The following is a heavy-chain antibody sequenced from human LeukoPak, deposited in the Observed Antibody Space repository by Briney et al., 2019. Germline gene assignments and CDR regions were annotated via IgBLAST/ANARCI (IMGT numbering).Heavy chain of an antibody. D-gene: IGHD5-12*01. CDR2: IKQDGSEK. CDR1: GFTFSTYW. V-gene: IGHV3-7*01. J-gene: IGHJ4*02. CDR3: ARHGYGGYDHFDY. Sequence: PGGSLRLSCAASGFTFSTYWMSWVRQAPGKGLEWVANIKQDGSEKYYVDSVKGRFTISRDNAKNSLYLQMNSLRAEDTAVYYCARHGYGGYDHFDYWGQGTLVAVSS.